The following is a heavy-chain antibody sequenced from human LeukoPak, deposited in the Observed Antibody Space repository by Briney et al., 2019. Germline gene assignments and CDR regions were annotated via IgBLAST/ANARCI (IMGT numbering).Heavy chain of an antibody. J-gene: IGHJ4*02. CDR2: IYYSGST. V-gene: IGHV4-39*01. D-gene: IGHD1-26*01. CDR1: GGSTSSSSYY. Sequence: SETLSLTCTVSGGSTSSSSYYWGWLRQPPGKGLEWIGSIYYSGSTYYNPSLKSRVTISVDTSKNQFSLKLSSVTAADTAVYYCASTYSGSYGFDYWGQGTLVTVSS. CDR3: ASTYSGSYGFDY.